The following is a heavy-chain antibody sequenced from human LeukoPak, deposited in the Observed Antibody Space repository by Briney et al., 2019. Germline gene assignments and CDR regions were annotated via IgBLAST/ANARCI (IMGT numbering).Heavy chain of an antibody. Sequence: SETLSLTCTVSGGSISSYYWSWLRQPPGKGLEWIGYIYYSGSTNYNPSLKSRVTISVDTSKNQFSLKLSSVTAADTAVYYCARDNGYGDYGEGTWFDPWGQGTLVTVSS. CDR3: ARDNGYGDYGEGTWFDP. J-gene: IGHJ5*02. V-gene: IGHV4-59*01. D-gene: IGHD4-17*01. CDR1: GGSISSYY. CDR2: IYYSGST.